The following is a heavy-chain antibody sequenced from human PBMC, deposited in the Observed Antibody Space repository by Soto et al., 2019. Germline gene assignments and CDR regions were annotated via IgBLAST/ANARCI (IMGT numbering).Heavy chain of an antibody. V-gene: IGHV1-2*04. CDR3: ARHHDFWSGYWNYFDY. CDR1: GYTFTGYY. Sequence: ASVKVSCKASGYTFTGYYMHWVRQAPGQGLEWMGWINPNSGGTNYAQKFQGWVTMTRDTSISTAYMELSSVTAADTAVYYCARHHDFWSGYWNYFDYWGQGTLVTVSS. D-gene: IGHD3-3*01. J-gene: IGHJ4*02. CDR2: INPNSGGT.